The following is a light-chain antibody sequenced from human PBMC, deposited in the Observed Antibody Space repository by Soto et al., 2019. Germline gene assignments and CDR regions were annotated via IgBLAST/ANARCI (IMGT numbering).Light chain of an antibody. V-gene: IGKV3-20*01. CDR1: QSVKNNY. CDR3: QHYDSLPIT. Sequence: EIVLTQSPGTLSLSPGERATLSCQASQSVKNNYFAWYQHKPGQAPRLLIYAASSRATGIPDRFRGSGSGTDFTLTISRLEPEDFAVFYCQHYDSLPITFGQGTRLEIK. J-gene: IGKJ5*01. CDR2: AAS.